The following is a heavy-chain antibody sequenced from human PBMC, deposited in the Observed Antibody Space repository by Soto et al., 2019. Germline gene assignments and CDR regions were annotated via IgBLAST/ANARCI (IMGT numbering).Heavy chain of an antibody. Sequence: EVQLVESGGGLVQPGGSLRLSCEASGLTFSSYWVRWVRQAPGKGLEWVAIIKEDGTEIYYVDSVKGRFTIPRDNAKNSLYLQMTSLRAEDTAVYYCARDGDGYNRVAFDIWGQGTMVTVSS. CDR2: IKEDGTEI. J-gene: IGHJ3*02. CDR3: ARDGDGYNRVAFDI. CDR1: GLTFSSYW. V-gene: IGHV3-7*04. D-gene: IGHD5-12*01.